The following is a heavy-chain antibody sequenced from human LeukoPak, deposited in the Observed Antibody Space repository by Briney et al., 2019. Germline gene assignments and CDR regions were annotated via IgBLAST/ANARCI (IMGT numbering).Heavy chain of an antibody. CDR1: GGSISSGGYY. CDR2: IYYSGST. V-gene: IGHV4-61*08. J-gene: IGHJ2*01. Sequence: PSETLSLTCTVSGGSISSGGYYWSWIRQHPGKGLEWIGYIYYSGSTNYNPSLESRVTISVDTSKNQFSLKLSSVTAADTAVYYCATVAVARYWYFDLWGRGTLVTVSS. CDR3: ATVAVARYWYFDL. D-gene: IGHD6-19*01.